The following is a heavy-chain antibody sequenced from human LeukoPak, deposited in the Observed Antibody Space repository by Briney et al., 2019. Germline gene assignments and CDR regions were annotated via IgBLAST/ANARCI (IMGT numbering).Heavy chain of an antibody. CDR2: ISQDGRTK. D-gene: IGHD1-1*01. Sequence: QPGGSLRLSCAASGFTFTTYYMTRVRQAPGKGLEWLANISQDGRTKYYADSVEGRFAISRDNAINSVFLQMNSVRAEDTAVYYCARENWSNDYWGQGTLVTVSS. V-gene: IGHV3-7*01. CDR3: ARENWSNDY. CDR1: GFTFTTYY. J-gene: IGHJ4*02.